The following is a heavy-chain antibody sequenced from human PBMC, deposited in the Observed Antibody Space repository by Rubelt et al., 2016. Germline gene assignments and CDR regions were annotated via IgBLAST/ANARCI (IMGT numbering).Heavy chain of an antibody. CDR1: GFTFSSYW. V-gene: IGHV3-7*01. CDR3: ARERDIVVVPAAIRALY. Sequence: EVQLVESGGGLVQPGGSLRLSCAASGFTFSSYWMSWVRQAPGKGLEWVANIKQDGSEKYYVDSVKGRFTISIDNANNSRYLQMNSLRAEDTAVYYCARERDIVVVPAAIRALYWGQGTLVTVSS. D-gene: IGHD2-2*01. CDR2: IKQDGSEK. J-gene: IGHJ4*02.